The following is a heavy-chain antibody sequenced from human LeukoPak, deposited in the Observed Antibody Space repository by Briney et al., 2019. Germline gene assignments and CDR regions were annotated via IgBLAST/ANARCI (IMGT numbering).Heavy chain of an antibody. CDR2: IHYNGNT. CDR3: ARHDWFDP. Sequence: SETLSLACTVSGGSISSSISQWGWIRQPRGKGLEWIGSIHYNGNTYYNPSLKSRVTMSVDTSKNQFSLELSSVSAADRAVYYCARHDWFDPWGRGTLVTVSS. J-gene: IGHJ5*02. V-gene: IGHV4-39*01. CDR1: GGSISSSISQ.